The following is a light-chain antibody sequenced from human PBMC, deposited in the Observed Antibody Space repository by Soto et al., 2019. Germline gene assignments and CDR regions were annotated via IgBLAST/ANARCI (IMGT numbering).Light chain of an antibody. Sequence: DIQMTQSPSYLSASVGGTVTITCRASQNIDNYLNWYQHEPGKAPKLLIYGASTLQSGVPSRFSGSGSGTDFTLTIASLQPEDFATYYCQQSSSTPLTFGPWTTVDVE. V-gene: IGKV1-39*01. CDR3: QQSSSTPLT. CDR1: QNIDNY. CDR2: GAS. J-gene: IGKJ3*01.